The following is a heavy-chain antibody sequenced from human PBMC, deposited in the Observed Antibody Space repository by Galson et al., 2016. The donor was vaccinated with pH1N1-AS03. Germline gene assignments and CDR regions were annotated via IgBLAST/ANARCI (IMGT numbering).Heavy chain of an antibody. D-gene: IGHD3-3*01. J-gene: IGHJ6*02. CDR1: GGSFSTHA. V-gene: IGHV1-69*13. Sequence: SVKVSCKASGGSFSTHAITWVRQAPGQGLEWMGGIIPVFDTPNYAQKFQGRVTITADESRNTAYMELSSLRSADTAVYYCAREATIFGVAGLRMDVWGQGTTVTVSS. CDR3: AREATIFGVAGLRMDV. CDR2: IIPVFDTP.